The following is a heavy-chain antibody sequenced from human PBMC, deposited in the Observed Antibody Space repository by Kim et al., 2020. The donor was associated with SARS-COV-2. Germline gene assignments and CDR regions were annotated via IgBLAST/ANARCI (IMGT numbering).Heavy chain of an antibody. D-gene: IGHD3-10*01. V-gene: IGHV3-33*01. CDR3: ARDLYTMVRGVPRKYYYYGMDV. Sequence: GGSLRLSCAASGFTFSSYGMHWVRQAPGKGLEWVAVIWYDGSNKYYADSVKGRFTISRDNSKNTLYLQMNSLRAEDTAVYYCARDLYTMVRGVPRKYYYYGMDVWGQGTTVTVSS. CDR2: IWYDGSNK. J-gene: IGHJ6*02. CDR1: GFTFSSYG.